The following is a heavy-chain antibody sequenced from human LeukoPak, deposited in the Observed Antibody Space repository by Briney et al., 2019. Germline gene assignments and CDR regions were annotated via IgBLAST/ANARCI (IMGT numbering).Heavy chain of an antibody. CDR3: TTGRRDSSGLHY. CDR2: IKSKTDGGTT. D-gene: IGHD6-19*01. V-gene: IGHV3-15*01. J-gene: IGHJ4*02. CDR1: GFTFSNTW. Sequence: GGSLRLSCAASGFTFSNTWMSWVRQAPGKGLEWVGRIKSKTDGGTTDYAAPVKGRFTISRDDSKNTLYLQMNSLKTEDTAVYYCTTGRRDSSGLHYWGQGTLVTVSS.